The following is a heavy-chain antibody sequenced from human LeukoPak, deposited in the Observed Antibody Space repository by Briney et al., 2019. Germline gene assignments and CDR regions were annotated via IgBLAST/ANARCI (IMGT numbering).Heavy chain of an antibody. D-gene: IGHD3-10*01. CDR2: INHSGST. V-gene: IGHV4-34*01. J-gene: IGHJ4*02. CDR1: GGSFSGYY. Sequence: SETLSLTCAVYGGSFSGYYWSWIRQPPGKGLEWIGEINHSGSTNYNPSLKSRVTISVDTSKNQFSLKLSSVTAADTAVYYCARDEADGSGSFLPLYWGQGTLVTVSS. CDR3: ARDEADGSGSFLPLY.